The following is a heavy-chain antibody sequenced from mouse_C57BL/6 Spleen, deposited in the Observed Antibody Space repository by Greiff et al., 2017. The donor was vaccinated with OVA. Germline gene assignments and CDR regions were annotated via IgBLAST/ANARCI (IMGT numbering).Heavy chain of an antibody. CDR2: IDPSDSYT. V-gene: IGHV1-50*01. CDR1: GYTFTSYW. CDR3: ARGGSSNYLFAY. Sequence: QVQLQQPGAELVKPGASVKLSCKASGYTFTSYWMQWVKQRPGQGLEWIGEIDPSDSYTNYNQKFKGKATLTVDTSSSTAYMQLSSLTSEDSAVYYCARGGSSNYLFAYWGQGTLVTVSA. D-gene: IGHD2-5*01. J-gene: IGHJ3*01.